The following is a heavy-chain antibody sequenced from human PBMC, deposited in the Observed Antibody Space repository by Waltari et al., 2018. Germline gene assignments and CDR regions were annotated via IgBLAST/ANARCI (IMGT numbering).Heavy chain of an antibody. CDR2: ISAYNFDT. Sequence: QGHLVQPGGEVKKPGASVTVSCKTSGYTFGTHGLNWVRQAPGQGLEWMGWISAYNFDTQYAEKFHGRLKMTTDTSTSTAYMELRNLRSDDTATYFCARDDALGVLWFGELFLDHWGQGTLVTVSS. CDR3: ARDDALGVLWFGELFLDH. J-gene: IGHJ4*02. CDR1: GYTFGTHG. V-gene: IGHV1-18*01. D-gene: IGHD3-10*01.